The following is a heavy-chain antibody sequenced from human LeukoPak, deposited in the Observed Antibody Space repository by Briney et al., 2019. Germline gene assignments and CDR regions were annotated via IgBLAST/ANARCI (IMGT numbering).Heavy chain of an antibody. CDR3: ARDLGHAFDI. J-gene: IGHJ3*02. V-gene: IGHV3-74*01. Sequence: GGSLRLSCAASRFTFSNYWMHWVRQAPGKGLVWVSRINSDGSSSTYADSVKGRFTVSRDNSKNTLYLQMNSLRAEDTAVYYCARDLGHAFDIWGQGTMVTVSS. CDR1: RFTFSNYW. D-gene: IGHD3-16*01. CDR2: INSDGSSS.